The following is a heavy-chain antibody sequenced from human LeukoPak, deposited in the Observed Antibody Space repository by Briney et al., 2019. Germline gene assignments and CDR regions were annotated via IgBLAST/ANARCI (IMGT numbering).Heavy chain of an antibody. CDR1: GFTFSSYW. CDR3: ARDTYRFDDY. CDR2: INEDGSDK. Sequence: GGSLRLSCAASGFTFSSYWMSWVRQAPGKGLEWVASINEDGSDKYYVDSVKGRFTISRANAKNSLYLQMNSLRAEDTAVYYCARDTYRFDDYWGQGTLVTVSS. V-gene: IGHV3-7*01. J-gene: IGHJ4*02.